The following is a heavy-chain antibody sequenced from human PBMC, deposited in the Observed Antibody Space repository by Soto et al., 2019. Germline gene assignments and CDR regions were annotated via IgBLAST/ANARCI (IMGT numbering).Heavy chain of an antibody. V-gene: IGHV4-61*01. CDR3: ARDSSSSAEGFDY. J-gene: IGHJ4*02. Sequence: QVQLQESGPGLVKPSETLSLTCTVSGGSVSSGSYYWRWIRQPPGKGLEWIGYIYYSGSTNYNPSLKSRVTISVDTSKNQFSLKLSSVTAADTAVYYCARDSSSSAEGFDYWGQGTLVTVSS. D-gene: IGHD6-6*01. CDR1: GGSVSSGSYY. CDR2: IYYSGST.